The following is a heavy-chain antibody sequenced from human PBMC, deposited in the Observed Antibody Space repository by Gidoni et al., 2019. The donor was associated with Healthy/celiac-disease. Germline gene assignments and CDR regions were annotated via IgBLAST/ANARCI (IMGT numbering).Heavy chain of an antibody. Sequence: EVQLVESGGGLVQPGGSLRLSCAASGFPFSSCWMSWVRQAPGKGLEWVANIKQDGSEKYYVDSVKGRFTISRDNAKNSLYLQMNSLRAEDTAVYYCARGGVVVTAPFDYWGQGTLVTVSS. CDR2: IKQDGSEK. CDR3: ARGGVVVTAPFDY. CDR1: GFPFSSCW. D-gene: IGHD2-21*02. V-gene: IGHV3-7*01. J-gene: IGHJ4*02.